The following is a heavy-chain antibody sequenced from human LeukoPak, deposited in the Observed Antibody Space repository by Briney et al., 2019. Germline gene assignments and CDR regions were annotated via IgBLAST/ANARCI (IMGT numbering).Heavy chain of an antibody. V-gene: IGHV4-39*07. CDR3: ARAGRRTRYYFDY. CDR1: GGSISSSSYY. J-gene: IGHJ4*02. D-gene: IGHD1-14*01. CDR2: IYYSGST. Sequence: SETLSLTCTVSGGSISSSSYYWGWTRQPPGKGLEWIGSIYYSGSTYYNPSLKSRVTISVDTSKNQFSLKLSSVTAADTAVYYCARAGRRTRYYFDYWGQGTPVTVSS.